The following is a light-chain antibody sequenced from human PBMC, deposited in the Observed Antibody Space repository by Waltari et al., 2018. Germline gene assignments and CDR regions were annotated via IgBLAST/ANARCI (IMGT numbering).Light chain of an antibody. CDR3: LQYNSYPYS. CDR1: QDITTY. Sequence: DIQMTQSPSSLSASAGDRVTITCRASQDITTYLNWYQQKPGKPPKRLIYAASSLESGVPSRFSGSGSGTDFTLIISSLQPEDFATYYCLQYNSYPYSFGQGTKVDI. CDR2: AAS. V-gene: IGKV1-17*01. J-gene: IGKJ2*03.